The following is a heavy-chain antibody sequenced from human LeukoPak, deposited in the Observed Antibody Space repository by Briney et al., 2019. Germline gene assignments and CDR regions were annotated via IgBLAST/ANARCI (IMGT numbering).Heavy chain of an antibody. V-gene: IGHV3-21*01. CDR1: GFTFSSYS. CDR2: ISSSSYI. Sequence: GGSLRLSCAASGFTFSSYSMNWVRQAPGKGLEWVSSISSSSYIYYADSVKGRFTISRDNAKNSLYLQMNSLRAEDTAVYYCARDRYDSSGFTPTPDIWGQGTMVTVSS. J-gene: IGHJ3*02. CDR3: ARDRYDSSGFTPTPDI. D-gene: IGHD3-22*01.